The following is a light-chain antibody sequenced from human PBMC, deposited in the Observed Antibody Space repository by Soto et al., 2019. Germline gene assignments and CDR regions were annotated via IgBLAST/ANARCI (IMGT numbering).Light chain of an antibody. J-gene: IGKJ2*01. CDR1: QSVTNNF. CDR3: RLYGSSPYT. Sequence: EIVLTQSPGTLSLSPRERATLSCRATQSVTNNFLVWYQRKPGQSPRLLISSASSRATGIPDRFSSSGSGTDFTLTISRLEPQDFAVDYCRLYGSSPYTFGQGTKVAIK. V-gene: IGKV3-20*01. CDR2: SAS.